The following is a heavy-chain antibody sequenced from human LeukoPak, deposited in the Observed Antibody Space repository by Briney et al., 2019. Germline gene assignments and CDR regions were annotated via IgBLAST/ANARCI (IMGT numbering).Heavy chain of an antibody. CDR1: GYTFTSYG. CDR3: ARFWSDCSGGSCYSKDYFDY. V-gene: IGHV1-18*01. J-gene: IGHJ4*02. D-gene: IGHD2-15*01. Sequence: ASVKVSCKASGYTFTSYGISWVRQAPGQGLEWMGWISAYNGNTNYAQKLQGRVTMTTDTSTSTAYMELRSLRSDDTAVYYYARFWSDCSGGSCYSKDYFDYWGQGTLVTVSS. CDR2: ISAYNGNT.